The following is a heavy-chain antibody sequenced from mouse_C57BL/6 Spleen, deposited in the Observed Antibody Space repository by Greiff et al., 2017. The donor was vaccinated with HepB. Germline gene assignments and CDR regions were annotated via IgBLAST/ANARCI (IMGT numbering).Heavy chain of an antibody. CDR1: GYTFTSYW. CDR3: ARDGDGYSWFAY. J-gene: IGHJ3*01. D-gene: IGHD2-3*01. Sequence: QVQLQQPGAELVRPGSSVKLSCKASGYTFTSYWMHWVKQRPIQGLEWIGNIDPSDSETHYNQKFKDKATLTVDKSASTAYMQLSSLTSEDSAVYYCARDGDGYSWFAYWGQGTLVTVSA. CDR2: IDPSDSET. V-gene: IGHV1-52*01.